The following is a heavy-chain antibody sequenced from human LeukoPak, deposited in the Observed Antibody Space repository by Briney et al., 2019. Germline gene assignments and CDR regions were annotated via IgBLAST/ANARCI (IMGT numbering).Heavy chain of an antibody. CDR3: ARGSGYYDSSGYRLNWFDP. Sequence: AGGSLRLSCAASGFTFSSYDMHWVRHATGKGLEWVSAIGTAGDTYYPGSVKGRFTISRENAKNSLYLQMNSLRAGDTAVYYCARGSGYYDSSGYRLNWFDPWGQGTLVTVSS. J-gene: IGHJ5*02. V-gene: IGHV3-13*01. CDR1: GFTFSSYD. CDR2: IGTAGDT. D-gene: IGHD3-22*01.